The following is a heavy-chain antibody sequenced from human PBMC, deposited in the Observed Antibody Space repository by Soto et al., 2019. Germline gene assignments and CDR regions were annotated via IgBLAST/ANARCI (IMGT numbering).Heavy chain of an antibody. V-gene: IGHV1-69*13. J-gene: IGHJ1*01. CDR2: IIPIFGTA. Sequence: SVKVSCKASGGTFSSYAISWVRQAPGQGLEWMGGIIPIFGTANYAQKFQGRVTITADESTSTAYMELSSLRSEDTAVYYCARGGYYYDSSGPRAEYFQHWGQGTLVTVSS. D-gene: IGHD3-22*01. CDR3: ARGGYYYDSSGPRAEYFQH. CDR1: GGTFSSYA.